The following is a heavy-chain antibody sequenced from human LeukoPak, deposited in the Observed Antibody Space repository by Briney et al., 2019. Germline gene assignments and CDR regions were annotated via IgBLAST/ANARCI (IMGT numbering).Heavy chain of an antibody. Sequence: ASVKVSCKASGYTFTSYGISWVRQAPGQGLEWMGWISAYNGNTNYAQKLQGRVTMTTDTSTSTAYMELRSLRSDDTAVYYCARGYSGYDGAERFDYWGQGTLVTVSS. V-gene: IGHV1-18*01. CDR2: ISAYNGNT. CDR3: ARGYSGYDGAERFDY. J-gene: IGHJ4*02. D-gene: IGHD5-12*01. CDR1: GYTFTSYG.